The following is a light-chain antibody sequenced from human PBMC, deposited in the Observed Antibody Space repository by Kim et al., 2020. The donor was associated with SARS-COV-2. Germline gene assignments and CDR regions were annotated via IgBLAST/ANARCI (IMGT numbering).Light chain of an antibody. V-gene: IGLV3-21*01. CDR2: YDS. CDR3: QVYDSSSDHVV. J-gene: IGLJ2*01. Sequence: SSELTQPPSVSVAPGKTTRITCGGGNHGGKPVHWYQQKPGQAPTLVIYYDSDRPSGIPERFSGSNSGNTATLTISRVEAGDEADYYCQVYDSSSDHVVFG. CDR1: NHGGKP.